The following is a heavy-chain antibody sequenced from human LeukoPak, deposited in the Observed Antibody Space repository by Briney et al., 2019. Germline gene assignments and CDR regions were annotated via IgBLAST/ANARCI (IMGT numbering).Heavy chain of an antibody. CDR2: INSGSRTI. V-gene: IGHV3-48*02. J-gene: IGHJ4*02. Sequence: GGSLRLSCAASGFSFSNFDMSWVRQAPGKGLEWVSFINSGSRTIYYADSVKGRFTISRDNAKNSLYLQMNSLRDEDTAVYYCARDQGIFDYWGQGTLVTVSS. CDR3: ARDQGIFDY. CDR1: GFSFSNFD.